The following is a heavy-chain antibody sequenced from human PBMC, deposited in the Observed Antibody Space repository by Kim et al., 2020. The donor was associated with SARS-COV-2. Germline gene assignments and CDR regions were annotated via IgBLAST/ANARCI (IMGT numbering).Heavy chain of an antibody. CDR3: AREIERSNWEKIDY. Sequence: GGSLRLSCAASGFTFSSYSMNWVRQAPGKGLEWVSYISSSSSTIYYADSVKGRFTISRDNAKNSLYLQMNSLRAEDTAVYYCAREIERSNWEKIDYWGQGTLVTVSS. CDR2: ISSSSSTI. V-gene: IGHV3-48*04. D-gene: IGHD4-4*01. CDR1: GFTFSSYS. J-gene: IGHJ4*02.